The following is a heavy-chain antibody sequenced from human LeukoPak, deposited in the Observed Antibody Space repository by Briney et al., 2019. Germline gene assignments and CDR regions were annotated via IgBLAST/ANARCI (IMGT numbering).Heavy chain of an antibody. CDR1: GYTFTGNY. J-gene: IGHJ4*02. Sequence: ASVKVSCKASGYTFTGNYMHWVRQAPGQGLEWMGWINPNSGGTNYAQKFQGRVTISVDTSKNQFSLKLSSVTAADTAVYYCAREYCSITSCYGYFDYWGQGTLVTVSS. CDR3: AREYCSITSCYGYFDY. D-gene: IGHD2-2*01. V-gene: IGHV1-2*02. CDR2: INPNSGGT.